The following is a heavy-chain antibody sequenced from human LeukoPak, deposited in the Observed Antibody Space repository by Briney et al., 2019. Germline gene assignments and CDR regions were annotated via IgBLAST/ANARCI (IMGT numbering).Heavy chain of an antibody. CDR2: IRYDGSNK. J-gene: IGHJ4*02. D-gene: IGHD3-9*01. CDR1: GFTFSSYG. CDR3: ARDMPRGNYDILTGVFDY. V-gene: IGHV3-30*02. Sequence: GGSLRLSCAASGFTFSSYGMHWVRQAPGKGLEWVAFIRYDGSNKYYADSVKGRFTISRDNSKNTLYLQMNSLRAEDTAVYYCARDMPRGNYDILTGVFDYWGQGTLVTVSS.